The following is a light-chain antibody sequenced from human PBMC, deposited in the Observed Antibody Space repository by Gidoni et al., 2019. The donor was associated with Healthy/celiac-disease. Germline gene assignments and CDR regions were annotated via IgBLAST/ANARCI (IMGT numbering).Light chain of an antibody. V-gene: IGKV4-1*01. Sequence: DIVMTQSPDSLAVSLGERATINCKSSQSVLYSSNNKNYLAWYQQKPGQPPKLLIYWASNRESGVPDRFSGSGSGTDFTLTISSLQAEDVAVYYCQQYYSTPLYTFGQXTKLEIK. J-gene: IGKJ2*01. CDR1: QSVLYSSNNKNY. CDR3: QQYYSTPLYT. CDR2: WAS.